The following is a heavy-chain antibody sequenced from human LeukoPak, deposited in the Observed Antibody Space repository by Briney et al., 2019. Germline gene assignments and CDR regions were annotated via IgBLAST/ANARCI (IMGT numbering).Heavy chain of an antibody. CDR1: GYTFTNYG. J-gene: IGHJ5*02. CDR3: ARITYDFWGGYYMPDDP. V-gene: IGHV1-18*01. Sequence: ASVKVSCKASGYTFTNYGISWERQAPGQGLEWMGWISIYNGNTDYAQKLGGRVTMTTDTSTSSAYMELRSLRSDDTAVYYCARITYDFWGGYYMPDDPWGQGTLVTVSS. D-gene: IGHD3-3*01. CDR2: ISIYNGNT.